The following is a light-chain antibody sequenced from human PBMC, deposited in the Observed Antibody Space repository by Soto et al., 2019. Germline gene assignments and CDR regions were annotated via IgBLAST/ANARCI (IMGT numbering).Light chain of an antibody. Sequence: DIQMTQSPSSLSASVGDRVTITCRASQGVNNYLAWFQQHPGKAPKSLIFAASNLQSGVPSRFSGSGSRADFTLTISGLQPEDSATYYCQQYNTYPYTFGQGTKLDIK. CDR1: QGVNNY. V-gene: IGKV1-16*01. CDR3: QQYNTYPYT. J-gene: IGKJ2*01. CDR2: AAS.